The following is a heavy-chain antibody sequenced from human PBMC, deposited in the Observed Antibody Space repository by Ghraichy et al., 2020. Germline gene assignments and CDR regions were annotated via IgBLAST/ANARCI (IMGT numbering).Heavy chain of an antibody. Sequence: GESLNISCTASGFTFSSYAMSWVRQAPGKGLEWVSAISHSGSSTYYADSVKGRFTISRDNSKNTLYLQMNSLRAEDTAVYYCAKPRGEQQLKYYFDYWGQGTLVTVSS. J-gene: IGHJ4*02. CDR3: AKPRGEQQLKYYFDY. CDR1: GFTFSSYA. V-gene: IGHV3-23*01. CDR2: ISHSGSST. D-gene: IGHD6-13*01.